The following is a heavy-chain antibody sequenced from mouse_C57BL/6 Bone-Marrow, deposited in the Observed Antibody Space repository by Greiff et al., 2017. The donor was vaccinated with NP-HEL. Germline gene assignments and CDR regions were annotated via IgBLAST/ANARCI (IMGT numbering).Heavy chain of an antibody. D-gene: IGHD2-1*01. Sequence: VQLQQSGAELARPGASVKLSCKASGYTFTSYGISWVKQRTGQGLEWIGEIYPRSGNTYYNEKFKGKATLTADKSSSTAYMELRSLTSEDSAVYFCARSMEDYGTSYAMDYWGQGTSVTVSS. CDR1: GYTFTSYG. J-gene: IGHJ4*01. V-gene: IGHV1-81*01. CDR3: ARSMEDYGTSYAMDY. CDR2: IYPRSGNT.